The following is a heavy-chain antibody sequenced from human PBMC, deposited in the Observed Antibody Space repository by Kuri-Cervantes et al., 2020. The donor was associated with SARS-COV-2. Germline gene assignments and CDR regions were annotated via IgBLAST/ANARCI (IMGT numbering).Heavy chain of an antibody. CDR1: GGSISSDSFF. D-gene: IGHD1-26*01. CDR2: VYHSGET. V-gene: IGHV4-39*07. CDR3: ARDLQKWEQPEY. J-gene: IGHJ4*02. Sequence: GSLRLSCTVSGGSISSDSFFWVWIRQPPGKGLEWIGSVYHSGETYYNPSLNRRVSISIDASKNQFSLKLTSVTAADTAVYYCARDLQKWEQPEYWGQGALVTVSS.